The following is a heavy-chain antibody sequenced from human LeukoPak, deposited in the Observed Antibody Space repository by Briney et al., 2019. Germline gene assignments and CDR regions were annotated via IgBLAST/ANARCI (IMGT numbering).Heavy chain of an antibody. V-gene: IGHV1-3*01. CDR2: INAGNGNT. J-gene: IGHJ4*02. Sequence: ASVKVSCKASGYTFTSYAMHWVRQAPGQRLEWMGWINAGNGNTKYSQKFQGRVTITRDTSASTAYMELRSLRSEDTAVYYCATGWELRPYFDSWGQGTLVTVSS. CDR3: ATGWELRPYFDS. D-gene: IGHD1-26*01. CDR1: GYTFTSYA.